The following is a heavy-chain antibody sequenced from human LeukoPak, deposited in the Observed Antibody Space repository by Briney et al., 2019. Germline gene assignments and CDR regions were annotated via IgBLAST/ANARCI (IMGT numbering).Heavy chain of an antibody. D-gene: IGHD3-16*01. CDR2: IYTGGTT. Sequence: GGSLRLSCAASGFTVSSNSMSWVRQAPGKGLVWVSVIYTGGTTYYADSVKGRFTISREDSKNTPYLQMNSLRAEDTAVYYCARDVAAPGGVYFDYWGQGTLVTVSS. J-gene: IGHJ4*02. CDR3: ARDVAAPGGVYFDY. CDR1: GFTVSSNS. V-gene: IGHV3-66*01.